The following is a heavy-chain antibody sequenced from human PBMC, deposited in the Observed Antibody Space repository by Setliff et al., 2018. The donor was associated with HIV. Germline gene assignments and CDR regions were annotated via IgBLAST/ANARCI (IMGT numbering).Heavy chain of an antibody. CDR2: INPNSGGT. V-gene: IGHV1-2*02. J-gene: IGHJ4*02. CDR1: GYTFTGYY. Sequence: ASVKVSCKASGYTFTGYYMHWVRQAPGQGLEWMGWINPNSGGTTYAQKFQGRVTMTRDTSISTAYMELSSLRSEDTALYYCAGSILTGYYTFGADYWGQGTLVTV. CDR3: AGSILTGYYTFGADY. D-gene: IGHD3-9*01.